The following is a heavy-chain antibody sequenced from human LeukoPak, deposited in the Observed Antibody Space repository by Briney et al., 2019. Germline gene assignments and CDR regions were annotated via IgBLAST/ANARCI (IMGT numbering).Heavy chain of an antibody. J-gene: IGHJ4*03. V-gene: IGHV3-66*01. CDR2: IYSGGNT. D-gene: IGHD1-26*01. CDR1: GFTVSSNY. CDR3: ARMGSGIYRYYFDY. Sequence: GGSLRLSCAASGFTVSSNYMSWVRQAPGKGLEWVSVIYSGGNTYYADSVQGRFTISRDNSKNTVYLQMNGLRAEDTAVYYCARMGSGIYRYYFDYWGQGTTVTVSS.